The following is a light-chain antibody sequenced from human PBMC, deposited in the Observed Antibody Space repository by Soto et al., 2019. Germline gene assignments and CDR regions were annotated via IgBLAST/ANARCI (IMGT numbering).Light chain of an antibody. Sequence: QSALTQPASVSGSPGQSITISCTGTSRDVGGYNYVSWYQHHPGKAPKLMIYDVNNRPSGVSNRFSGSKSGNTASLTISGLQAEDEADYYCSSYRSGNSVVFGGGTKLTVL. CDR3: SSYRSGNSVV. CDR1: SRDVGGYNY. CDR2: DVN. V-gene: IGLV2-14*03. J-gene: IGLJ2*01.